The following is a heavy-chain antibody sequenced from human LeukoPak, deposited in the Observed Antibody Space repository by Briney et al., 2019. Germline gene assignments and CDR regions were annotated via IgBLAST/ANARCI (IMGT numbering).Heavy chain of an antibody. J-gene: IGHJ4*02. CDR3: ARDTAAATVDC. V-gene: IGHV4-31*03. CDR1: GGSIISGCYY. CDR2: IYYSGST. Sequence: SETLSLTCTVSGGSIISGCYYWCWIRQHPGKDREWIGYIYYSGSTYYNPSLKSRVTISVDTSKNQFSLKLRSVTAADTAVYYCARDTAAATVDCWGQGTLVTVSS. D-gene: IGHD6-13*01.